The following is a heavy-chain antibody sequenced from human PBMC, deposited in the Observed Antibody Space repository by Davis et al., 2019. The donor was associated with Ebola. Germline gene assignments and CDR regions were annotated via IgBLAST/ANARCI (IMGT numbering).Heavy chain of an antibody. CDR2: ISWNSGSI. CDR3: AKGVTPYYYYGMDV. D-gene: IGHD2-21*02. J-gene: IGHJ6*02. Sequence: PGGSLRLSCAASGFTFDDYAMHWVRQAPGKGLEWVSGISWNSGSIGYADSVKGRFTISRDNAKNSLYLQMNSLRAEDTALYYCAKGVTPYYYYGMDVWGQGTTVTVSS. V-gene: IGHV3-9*01. CDR1: GFTFDDYA.